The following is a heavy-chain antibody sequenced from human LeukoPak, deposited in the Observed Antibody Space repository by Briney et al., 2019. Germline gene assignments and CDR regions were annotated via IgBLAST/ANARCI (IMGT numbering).Heavy chain of an antibody. CDR2: IIPIFGTA. J-gene: IGHJ3*02. CDR1: GGTFSSYA. V-gene: IGHV1-69*01. Sequence: GSSVKVSCKASGGTFSSYAISWVRHAPGQGLEWMGGIIPIFGTANYAQKFQGRVTITADESTSTAYMELSSLRSEDTAVYYCARPSITMIVVARTHDAFDIWGQGTMVTVSS. D-gene: IGHD3-22*01. CDR3: ARPSITMIVVARTHDAFDI.